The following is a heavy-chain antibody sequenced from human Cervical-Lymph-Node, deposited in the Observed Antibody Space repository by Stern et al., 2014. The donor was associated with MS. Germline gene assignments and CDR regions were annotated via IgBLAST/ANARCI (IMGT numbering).Heavy chain of an antibody. Sequence: ESGPALVKPTQTLTLTCTFSGFSLSTSGMCVSWIRQAPGKALEWLARLDLDDDKNYSTSLKTRLTISKANSKNQVVLTLTNMDPMDTATYYCARTLRGYSHGYYYHGLDVWGQGTTVTVSS. D-gene: IGHD5-18*01. J-gene: IGHJ6*02. CDR1: GFSLSTSGMC. V-gene: IGHV2-70*11. CDR3: ARTLRGYSHGYYYHGLDV. CDR2: LDLDDDK.